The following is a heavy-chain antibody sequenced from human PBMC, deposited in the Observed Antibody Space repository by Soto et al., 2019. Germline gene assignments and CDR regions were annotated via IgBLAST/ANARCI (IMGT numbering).Heavy chain of an antibody. CDR2: IDPSDSYT. CDR3: ARHSPSEIHDIVVVPVVGGGYYGMDV. J-gene: IGHJ6*02. V-gene: IGHV5-10-1*01. Sequence: GESLKISCKGSGYSFTSYWISWVRQMPGKGLEWMGRIDPSDSYTNYSPSFQGHVTISADKSISTAYLQWSSLKASDTAMYYCARHSPSEIHDIVVVPVVGGGYYGMDVWGQGTTVTVSS. D-gene: IGHD2-2*01. CDR1: GYSFTSYW.